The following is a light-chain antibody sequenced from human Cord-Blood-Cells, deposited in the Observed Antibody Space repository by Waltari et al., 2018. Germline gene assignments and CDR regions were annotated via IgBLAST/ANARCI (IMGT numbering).Light chain of an antibody. CDR3: QAWDSSTAYV. CDR1: KLGAKY. J-gene: IGLJ1*01. V-gene: IGLV3-1*01. Sequence: SYELTQPPSVSVSPWQTASITCSGDKLGAKYACWSQQKPGQSPVLVIYQDSKRPSGIPERFSGSNSGNTATLTSGGTQAMDEADYYCQAWDSSTAYVFGTGTKVTVL. CDR2: QDS.